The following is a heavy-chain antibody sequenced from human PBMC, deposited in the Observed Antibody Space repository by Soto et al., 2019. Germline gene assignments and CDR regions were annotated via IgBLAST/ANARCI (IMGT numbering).Heavy chain of an antibody. CDR2: INGTGTTI. J-gene: IGHJ4*02. CDR3: ATKVYGTTYFGY. D-gene: IGHD1-7*01. Sequence: WGSLLLSCAGTVLTFSNYEMTWVRQAPGKGLELVSYINGTGTTIYYAASVKGRFTISRDNAKNSLYLQMSSLRAEDTAFYYCATKVYGTTYFGYWGKGDLVTVS. CDR1: VLTFSNYE. V-gene: IGHV3-48*03.